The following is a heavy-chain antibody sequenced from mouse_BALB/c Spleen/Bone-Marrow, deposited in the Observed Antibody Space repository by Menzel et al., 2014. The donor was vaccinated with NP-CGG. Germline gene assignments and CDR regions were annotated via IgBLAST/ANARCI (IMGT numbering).Heavy chain of an antibody. CDR1: GYSITSGYS. V-gene: IGHV3-1*02. J-gene: IGHJ4*01. Sequence: EVQVVELGPDLVKPSQSLSLTCTVTGYSITSGYSWHWIRQFPGNKLEWMGYIHYSGNTNYNPSLKSRISIIRATSKNQFFLQLISVTTADTATYYCTRGDYGSYGAMDCWGQGTSVTVSS. D-gene: IGHD2-1*01. CDR3: TRGDYGSYGAMDC. CDR2: IHYSGNT.